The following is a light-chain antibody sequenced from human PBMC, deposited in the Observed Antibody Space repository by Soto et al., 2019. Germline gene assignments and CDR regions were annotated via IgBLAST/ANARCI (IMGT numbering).Light chain of an antibody. CDR3: QHYNNWPPWT. Sequence: EIVMTQSPATLSVSPGERATLSCRASQSVSSNLAWYQQKPGQAPRLLIYGASNRATGIPARFSGSGSGTEFTLTISRMQSEDFAVYYCQHYNNWPPWTFGQGTKVEIK. J-gene: IGKJ1*01. V-gene: IGKV3-15*01. CDR1: QSVSSN. CDR2: GAS.